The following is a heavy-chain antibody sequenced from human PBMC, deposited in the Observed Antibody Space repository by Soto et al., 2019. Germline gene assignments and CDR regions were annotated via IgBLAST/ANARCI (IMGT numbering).Heavy chain of an antibody. CDR3: ARSGGLARDFNY. CDR1: GGTFSSDS. V-gene: IGHV1-69*12. Sequence: QVQLVQSGAEVKKPGSSVKVSCKASGGTFSSDSFSWVRQAPGQGLEWMGGINPMFDTHINAQKFQDRDTITADESTSTAYMRLSRLRSGDTAVSYCARSGGLARDFNYWGQGSLVTVSS. CDR2: INPMFDTH. J-gene: IGHJ4*02. D-gene: IGHD2-15*01.